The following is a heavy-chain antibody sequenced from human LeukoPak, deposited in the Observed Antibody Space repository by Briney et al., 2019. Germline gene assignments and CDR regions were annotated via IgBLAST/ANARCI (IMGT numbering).Heavy chain of an antibody. CDR3: ASPYLYSSKTFDY. D-gene: IGHD6-13*01. CDR2: ISSSGSTI. J-gene: IGHJ4*02. Sequence: PGGSLRLSCAASGFTFSDYYMSWIRQAPGKGLEWVSYISSSGSTIYYADSVKGRFTISRDNAKNSLYLQMNSLRAEDTAVYYCASPYLYSSKTFDYWGQGTLVTVSS. CDR1: GFTFSDYY. V-gene: IGHV3-11*04.